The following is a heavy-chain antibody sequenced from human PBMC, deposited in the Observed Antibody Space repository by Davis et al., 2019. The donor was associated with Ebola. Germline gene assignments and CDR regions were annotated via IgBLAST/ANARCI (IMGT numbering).Heavy chain of an antibody. CDR1: GGSISSYY. CDR3: ARGPSIRGMDV. Sequence: SETLSLTCTVSGGSISSYYWSWIRQPPGKGLAWIGYIYYSGSTNYNPSLKSRVTISVDTSKNQFSLKLSSVTAADTAVYYCARGPSIRGMDVWGQGTTVTVSS. J-gene: IGHJ6*02. V-gene: IGHV4-59*12. D-gene: IGHD3-9*01. CDR2: IYYSGST.